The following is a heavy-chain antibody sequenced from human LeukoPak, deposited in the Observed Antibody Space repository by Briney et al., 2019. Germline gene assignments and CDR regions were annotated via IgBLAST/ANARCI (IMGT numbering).Heavy chain of an antibody. Sequence: GGSLRLSCAASGFTFDDYGMSWVRQAPGKGLEWVSGINWNGGSTGYADSVKGRFTIARDNAKNSLYLQMNSLRAEDTALYYCARDRGVDTAMVNWFDPWGQGTLVTVSS. CDR2: INWNGGST. CDR3: ARDRGVDTAMVNWFDP. D-gene: IGHD5-18*01. CDR1: GFTFDDYG. V-gene: IGHV3-20*04. J-gene: IGHJ5*02.